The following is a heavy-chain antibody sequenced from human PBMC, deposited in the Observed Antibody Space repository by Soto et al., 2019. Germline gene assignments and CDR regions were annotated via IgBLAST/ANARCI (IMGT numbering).Heavy chain of an antibody. CDR1: GFIFSTYS. CDR2: IWYDGSNK. Sequence: QVQLVESGGGVVQPGRSLRLSCAASGFIFSTYSMHWVRQAPGKGLEWVAVIWYDGSNKYYADSVKGRFTISRDNSKNMLYLQMNSLRAEDTAMYYCARAVGPFDYWGQGTLVTVSS. D-gene: IGHD1-26*01. V-gene: IGHV3-33*01. CDR3: ARAVGPFDY. J-gene: IGHJ4*02.